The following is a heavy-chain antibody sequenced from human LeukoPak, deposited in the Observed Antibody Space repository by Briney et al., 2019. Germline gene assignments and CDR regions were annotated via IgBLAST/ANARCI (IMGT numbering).Heavy chain of an antibody. Sequence: ASVKVSCKASGYTFTSYAISWVRQAPGQGLEWMGGIIPIFGTANYAQKFQGRVTITTDESTSTAYMELSSLRSEDTAVYYCARLDPARGHYDSSGPPLPRFDPWGQGTLVTVSS. CDR3: ARLDPARGHYDSSGPPLPRFDP. CDR2: IIPIFGTA. J-gene: IGHJ5*02. CDR1: GYTFTSYA. V-gene: IGHV1-69*05. D-gene: IGHD3-22*01.